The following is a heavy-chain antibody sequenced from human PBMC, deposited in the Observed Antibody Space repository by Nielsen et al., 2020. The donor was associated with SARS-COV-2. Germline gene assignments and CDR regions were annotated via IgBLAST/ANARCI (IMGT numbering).Heavy chain of an antibody. Sequence: SETLSLTCAVSGESFSGYYQWSWIRQPPGKGLEWIGEINHSGSTNYNPSLKSRVTISVDTSKNQFSLKLSSVTAADTAVYYCARESGLDTTDNWGQGVLVTVSS. V-gene: IGHV4-34*01. J-gene: IGHJ4*02. D-gene: IGHD3/OR15-3a*01. CDR1: GESFSGYY. CDR2: INHSGST. CDR3: ARESGLDTTDN.